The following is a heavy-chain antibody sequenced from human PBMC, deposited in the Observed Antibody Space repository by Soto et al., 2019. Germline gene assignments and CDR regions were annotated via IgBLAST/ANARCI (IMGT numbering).Heavy chain of an antibody. V-gene: IGHV3-30-3*01. CDR1: GFTFSSYA. J-gene: IGHJ4*02. D-gene: IGHD3-22*01. CDR2: ISYDGSDK. CDR3: ARDYYKYYDSSGYYRSPAY. Sequence: GGSLRLSCEASGFTFSSYAMHWVRQAPGKGLEWVALISYDGSDKDYADSVKGRFTISRDNSRNTLFLQMNSLRAEDAAVYYCARDYYKYYDSSGYYRSPAYWGQGTLVTVSS.